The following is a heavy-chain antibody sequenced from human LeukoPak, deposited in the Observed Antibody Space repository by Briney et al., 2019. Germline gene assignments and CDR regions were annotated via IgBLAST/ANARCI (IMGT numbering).Heavy chain of an antibody. J-gene: IGHJ4*02. D-gene: IGHD2-21*02. CDR2: ISYDGSNK. V-gene: IGHV3-30*18. CDR1: GFXFSSYG. Sequence: GGSLRLSCAASGFXFSSYGMHWVRQAPGKGLEWVAVISYDGSNKYYADSVKGRFTISSDNSKNTLYLQMNSLRPEDTAVYYCAKDAPGGDCYFDYWGQGTLVTVSS. CDR3: AKDAPGGDCYFDY.